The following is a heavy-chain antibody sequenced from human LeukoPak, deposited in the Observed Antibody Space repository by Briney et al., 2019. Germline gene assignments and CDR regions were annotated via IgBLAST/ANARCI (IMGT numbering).Heavy chain of an antibody. D-gene: IGHD2-21*02. CDR3: ARHAKIAGDTYYRWFGP. J-gene: IGHJ5*02. CDR1: GGSISEYY. CDR2: PHTRGGT. V-gene: IGHV4-4*09. Sequence: SDSVSLTCTVCGGSISEYYWSWLRHPPGKALEWIAYPHTRGGTDYQPSLKSRVTVSVDTSKNPCSLSLSSLTAPDTAIYYCARHAKIAGDTYYRWFGPWGQGTLVTVSS.